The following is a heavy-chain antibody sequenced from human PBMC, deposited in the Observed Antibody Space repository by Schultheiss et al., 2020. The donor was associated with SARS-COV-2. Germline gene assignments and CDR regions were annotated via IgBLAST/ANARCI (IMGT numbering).Heavy chain of an antibody. CDR3: ARGGLVGATSSLDVFDI. CDR1: GYSFTSYW. J-gene: IGHJ3*02. Sequence: GGSLRLSCKGSGYSFTSYWIGWVRQMPGKGLEWMGIIYPGDSDTRYSPSFQGQVTISADKSISTAYLQWSSLKASDTAMYYCARGGLVGATSSLDVFDIWGQGTMVTVAS. V-gene: IGHV5-51*01. D-gene: IGHD1-26*01. CDR2: IYPGDSDT.